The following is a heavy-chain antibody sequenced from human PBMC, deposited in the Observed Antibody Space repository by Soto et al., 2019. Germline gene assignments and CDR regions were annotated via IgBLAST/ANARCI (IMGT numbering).Heavy chain of an antibody. D-gene: IGHD2-8*01. CDR3: ARPPYPGCINAVCYPLDY. J-gene: IGHJ4*02. V-gene: IGHV1-46*01. Sequence: QVQLVQSGAEVKKPGASVKISCKASGYTFTRYYMHWVRQAPGQGLEWMGIINPSGGSTNYAQKLKGRVAMTRDTSTSTVYMELNSLRSEDTAVYYCARPPYPGCINAVCYPLDYWGQGTLVTVSS. CDR1: GYTFTRYY. CDR2: INPSGGST.